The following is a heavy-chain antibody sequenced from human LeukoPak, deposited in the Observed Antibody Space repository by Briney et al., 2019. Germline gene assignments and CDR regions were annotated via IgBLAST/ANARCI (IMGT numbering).Heavy chain of an antibody. Sequence: GESRKISCQVSGYIFTHYWIGWVRQMPGKGLESMGIIYPADSDTTYSPSFQGQVTISADKSISTVYLQWSSLKASDTAMYYCARQSRDGSKTRGYYFDYSGERAMVTVSS. J-gene: IGHJ4*02. CDR3: ARQSRDGSKTRGYYFDY. V-gene: IGHV5-51*01. D-gene: IGHD3-10*01. CDR2: IYPADSDT. CDR1: GYIFTHYW.